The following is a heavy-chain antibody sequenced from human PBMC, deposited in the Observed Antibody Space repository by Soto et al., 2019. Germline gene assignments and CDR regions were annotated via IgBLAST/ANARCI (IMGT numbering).Heavy chain of an antibody. Sequence: QVQLVQSGAEVKKPGASVKVSCKASGYTFTSYGISWVRQAPGQGLEWMGGIIPIFGTANYAQKFQGRVTITADESTSTAYMELSSLRSEDTAVYYCATAGSNYSIYYYYYGMDVWGQGTTVTVSS. CDR1: GYTFTSYG. D-gene: IGHD4-4*01. V-gene: IGHV1-69*13. J-gene: IGHJ6*02. CDR2: IIPIFGTA. CDR3: ATAGSNYSIYYYYYGMDV.